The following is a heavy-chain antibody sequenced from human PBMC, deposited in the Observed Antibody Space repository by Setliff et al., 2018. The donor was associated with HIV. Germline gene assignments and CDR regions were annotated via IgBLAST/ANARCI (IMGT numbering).Heavy chain of an antibody. J-gene: IGHJ5*02. CDR3: ARDGCDGNKCYLYNWFDP. V-gene: IGHV1-69*13. CDR2: IIPIFGTA. D-gene: IGHD2-15*01. Sequence: SVKVSCKASGGTFSSYAISWVRQAPGQGLEWMGGIIPIFGTANYAQKFQGRVTITADESTSTAYMELSSLTSEDTAVYYCARDGCDGNKCYLYNWFDPWGQGTLVTVSS. CDR1: GGTFSSYA.